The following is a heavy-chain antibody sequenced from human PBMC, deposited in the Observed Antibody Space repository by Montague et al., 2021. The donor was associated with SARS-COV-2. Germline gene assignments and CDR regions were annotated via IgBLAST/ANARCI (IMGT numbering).Heavy chain of an antibody. CDR2: IYDSGST. D-gene: IGHD5-12*01. CDR3: ARRGRKLLPVATTIGGFDI. CDR1: GGSISSSNYY. V-gene: IGHV4-39*02. J-gene: IGHJ3*02. Sequence: SETLSLTCTVSGGSISSSNYYWDWIRQPPGKVLEWIGSIYDSGSTYYNPSLNSRVTISVDTSKNHFSLKLSSVTAADTAVYYCARRGRKLLPVATTIGGFDIWGQGTMVTVSS.